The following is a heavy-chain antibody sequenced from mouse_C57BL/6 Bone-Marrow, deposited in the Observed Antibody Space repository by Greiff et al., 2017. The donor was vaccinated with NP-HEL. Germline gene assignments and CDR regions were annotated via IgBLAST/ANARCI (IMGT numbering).Heavy chain of an antibody. Sequence: LVEPGASVKISCKASGYTFTDYYMNWVKQSHGKSLEWIGDINPNNGGTSYNQKFKGKATLTVDKSSSTAYMELRSLTSEDSAVYYCARRSYTSSDAMDDWGQGTSVTVSS. CDR2: INPNNGGT. CDR1: GYTFTDYY. V-gene: IGHV1-26*01. J-gene: IGHJ4*01. D-gene: IGHD5-1-1*01. CDR3: ARRSYTSSDAMDD.